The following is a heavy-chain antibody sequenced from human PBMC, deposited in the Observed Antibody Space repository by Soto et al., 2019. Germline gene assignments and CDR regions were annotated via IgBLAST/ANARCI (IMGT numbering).Heavy chain of an antibody. J-gene: IGHJ4*02. CDR1: GYTFTSYA. CDR3: AKGGVGSSWTKYYFES. Sequence: ASVKVSCKASGYTFTSYAMHWVRQAPGQRLEWMGWISAGNGNTKYSQKFQGRFTISRDTSKNTLYLQMNSLRAEDTAVYYCAKGGVGSSWTKYYFESWGQGTLVTVSS. CDR2: ISAGNGNT. D-gene: IGHD6-13*01. V-gene: IGHV1-3*01.